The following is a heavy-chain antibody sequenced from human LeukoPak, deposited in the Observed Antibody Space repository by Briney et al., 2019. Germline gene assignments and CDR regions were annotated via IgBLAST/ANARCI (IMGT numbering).Heavy chain of an antibody. J-gene: IGHJ5*02. D-gene: IGHD3-3*01. Sequence: SQTLSLTCAISGDSVSSNSTAWNWIRQSPSRGLEWLGRTYYRSKWYNDYAVSVKSRITINPDTSKNQFSLQLNSVTPEDTAVYYCARDFISPIWSGFRTWGQGTLVTVSS. V-gene: IGHV6-1*01. CDR2: TYYRSKWYN. CDR1: GDSVSSNSTA. CDR3: ARDFISPIWSGFRT.